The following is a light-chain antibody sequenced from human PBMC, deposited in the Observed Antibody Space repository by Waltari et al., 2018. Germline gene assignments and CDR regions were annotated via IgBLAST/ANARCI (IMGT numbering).Light chain of an antibody. V-gene: IGKV3-20*01. CDR3: QHYVSLPVT. Sequence: EIVLTQSPGTLSLSSGERATLSCRTSQRISKYLAWYKQKPGQPPRLLIYHASSRATGIPDRFSGSGAGTDFSLTISRLEPEDFAVYYCQHYVSLPVTFGQGTKVEIK. CDR1: QRISKY. J-gene: IGKJ1*01. CDR2: HAS.